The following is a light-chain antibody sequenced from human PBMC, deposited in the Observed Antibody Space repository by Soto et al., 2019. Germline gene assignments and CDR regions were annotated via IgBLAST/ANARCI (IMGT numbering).Light chain of an antibody. V-gene: IGKV1-5*01. J-gene: IGKJ1*01. CDR1: QSISSW. CDR3: QQYENYWT. Sequence: DIQMTQYPSSLSATAGDRVTITCRASQSISSWLAWYQHKPGKAPKLLIYDASNLDSGVPSRLSGSGSGTEFSLTISNMQPDDCATYYCQQYENYWTFGQGTKVDIK. CDR2: DAS.